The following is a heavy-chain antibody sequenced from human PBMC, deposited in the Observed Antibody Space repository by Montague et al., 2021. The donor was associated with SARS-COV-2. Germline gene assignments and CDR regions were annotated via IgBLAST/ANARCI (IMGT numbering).Heavy chain of an antibody. J-gene: IGHJ5*02. CDR3: ARDVPYDTLGP. Sequence: SETLSLTCAVSGGSIRNYYWSWIRQPPGRGLEWIAYIYDSGNVDYNPSLKSRVTILVDTSKNEISLKLKSVTAADTAVYYCARDVPYDTLGPWGQGTLVTVSS. V-gene: IGHV4-59*12. CDR2: IYDSGNV. CDR1: GGSIRNYY. D-gene: IGHD3-22*01.